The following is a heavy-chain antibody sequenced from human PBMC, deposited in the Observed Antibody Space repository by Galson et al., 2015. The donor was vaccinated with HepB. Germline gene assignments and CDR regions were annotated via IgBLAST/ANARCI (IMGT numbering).Heavy chain of an antibody. Sequence: LRLSCAASGFTFSNYGMNWVRQVPGKGLEWVATTGGGGINTHYADSVKGRFTISRDNSKNTLYLQVNSLRVEDTAVYYCAKGVIFDIWGQGTMVTVSS. J-gene: IGHJ3*02. CDR1: GFTFSNYG. CDR2: TGGGGINT. V-gene: IGHV3-23*01. D-gene: IGHD2-21*01. CDR3: AKGVIFDI.